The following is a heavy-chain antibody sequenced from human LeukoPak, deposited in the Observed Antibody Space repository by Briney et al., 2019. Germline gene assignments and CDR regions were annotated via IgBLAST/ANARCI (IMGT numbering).Heavy chain of an antibody. D-gene: IGHD2-21*01. V-gene: IGHV3-23*01. Sequence: PGGSLRLSCVVSRLTFNSNAMYWVRQAPGKGLAWVSGVSVSGGSEYYADSVKGRFSVSRDNSKHTVYLQMNSLRAEDTAVYFCAKNGGGQCYSHLDSWGQGNLVTVSS. CDR3: AKNGGGQCYSHLDS. CDR1: RLTFNSNA. CDR2: VSVSGGSE. J-gene: IGHJ5*01.